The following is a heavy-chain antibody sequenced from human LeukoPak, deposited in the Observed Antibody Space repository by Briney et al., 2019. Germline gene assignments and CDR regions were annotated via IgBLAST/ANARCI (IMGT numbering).Heavy chain of an antibody. D-gene: IGHD6-13*01. CDR2: MNPNRGNT. V-gene: IGHV1-8*01. Sequence: GASVKVSCKASGSTFTSYDINWVRQATGHGLERTGWMNPNRGNTAYVHKFQGRVTMTTNTTISTAYMELSSLRSEATAVYYCARRRYSSNWYYFDYWGQVTLVTVSS. J-gene: IGHJ4*02. CDR3: ARRRYSSNWYYFDY. CDR1: GSTFTSYD.